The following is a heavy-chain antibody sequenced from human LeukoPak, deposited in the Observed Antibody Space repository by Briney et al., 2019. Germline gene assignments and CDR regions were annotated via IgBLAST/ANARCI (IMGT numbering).Heavy chain of an antibody. D-gene: IGHD3-10*01. CDR2: INHSGST. CDR3: ARDLYGSGSYYGY. Sequence: PSETLSLTCAVHGGSFSGYYWSWIPQPPGKGLEWIGEINHSGSTNYNPSLKSRDTISVDTSKNQFSLKLSSVSAADTAVYCWARDLYGSGSYYGYWGQGTLVTVSS. CDR1: GGSFSGYY. V-gene: IGHV4-34*01. J-gene: IGHJ4*02.